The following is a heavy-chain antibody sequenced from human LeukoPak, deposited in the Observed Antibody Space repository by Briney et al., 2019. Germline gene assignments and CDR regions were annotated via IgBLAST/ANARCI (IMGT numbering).Heavy chain of an antibody. J-gene: IGHJ4*02. Sequence: GGSLRLSCAASGFTFSSYWMHWVRHAPGKGLVWVSRINSDGRSTIYADSVKGRFTISRDNAKNALYLQMNSLGAEDTAVYYCARDPASFIAVAGTVDYWGQGTLVTVSS. CDR2: INSDGRST. CDR1: GFTFSSYW. CDR3: ARDPASFIAVAGTVDY. D-gene: IGHD6-19*01. V-gene: IGHV3-74*01.